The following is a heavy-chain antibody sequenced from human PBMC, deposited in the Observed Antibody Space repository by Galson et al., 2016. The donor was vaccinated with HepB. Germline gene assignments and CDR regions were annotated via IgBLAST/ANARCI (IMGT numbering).Heavy chain of an antibody. CDR2: INSDGSST. CDR1: GFTFSSYW. Sequence: SLRLSCAASGFTFSSYWIHWVRQDPGKGLGWVSRINSDGSSTSYADSVKGRFTISRGNAKNTLYLQVNSLRAEDTAVYYCARGARRGGFDYWGQGTLVTVSS. D-gene: IGHD3-10*01. V-gene: IGHV3-74*01. CDR3: ARGARRGGFDY. J-gene: IGHJ4*02.